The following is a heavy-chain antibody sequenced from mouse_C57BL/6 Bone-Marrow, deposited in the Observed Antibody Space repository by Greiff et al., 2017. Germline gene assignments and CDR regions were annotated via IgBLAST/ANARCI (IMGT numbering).Heavy chain of an antibody. J-gene: IGHJ2*01. CDR2: IDPENGDT. Sequence: EVMLVESGAELVRPGASVKLSCTASGFNIKDDYMHWVKQRPEQGLEWIGWIDPENGDTEYASKFQGKATITADTSSNTAYLQLSSLTSEDTAVYYCTTSGYDDRGQGTTLTVSS. V-gene: IGHV14-4*01. CDR3: TTSGYDD. D-gene: IGHD2-2*01. CDR1: GFNIKDDY.